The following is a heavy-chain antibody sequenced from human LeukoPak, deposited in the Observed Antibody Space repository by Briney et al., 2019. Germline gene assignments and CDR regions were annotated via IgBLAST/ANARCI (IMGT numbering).Heavy chain of an antibody. Sequence: ASVKVSCKASGYTFTSYDINWVRQATGQGLEWMGWMNPNSGNTGYAQKFQGRVTITTDESTSTAYMELSSLRSEDTAVYYCARDLGGSYRWGQGTLVTVSS. V-gene: IGHV1-8*01. D-gene: IGHD1-26*01. CDR1: GYTFTSYD. J-gene: IGHJ4*02. CDR2: MNPNSGNT. CDR3: ARDLGGSYR.